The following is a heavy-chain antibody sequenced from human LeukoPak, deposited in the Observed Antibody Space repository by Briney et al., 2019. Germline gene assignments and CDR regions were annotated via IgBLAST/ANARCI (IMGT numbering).Heavy chain of an antibody. J-gene: IGHJ3*02. CDR3: AREGDSYSSSSGTFDI. CDR2: IYYSGST. CDR1: GGSISSYY. D-gene: IGHD6-13*01. Sequence: SETPSLTCTVSGGSISSYYWSWIQQPPGKGLEWIGYIYYSGSTNYNPSLKSRVTISVDTSKNQFSLKLSSVTAADTAVYYCAREGDSYSSSSGTFDIWGQGTMVTVSS. V-gene: IGHV4-59*01.